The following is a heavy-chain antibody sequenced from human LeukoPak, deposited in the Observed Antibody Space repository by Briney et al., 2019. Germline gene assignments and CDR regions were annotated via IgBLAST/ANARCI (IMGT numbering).Heavy chain of an antibody. V-gene: IGHV4-61*02. CDR3: ARESDLSHYDRTDY. D-gene: IGHD3-22*01. Sequence: SSETLSLTCTVSGDSISSADYYWSWIRQPPGKGLEWIVRIYTSVSTNYNPTLKSRVTISAYTPQNQFFLKLRSVTAADKAVYYCARESDLSHYDRTDYWGQGTLVTVSS. CDR1: GDSISSADYY. CDR2: IYTSVST. J-gene: IGHJ4*02.